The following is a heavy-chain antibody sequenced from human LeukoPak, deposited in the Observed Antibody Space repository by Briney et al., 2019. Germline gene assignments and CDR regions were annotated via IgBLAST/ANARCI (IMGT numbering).Heavy chain of an antibody. CDR1: GFTFSNAW. CDR2: IKSKSDYRTT. Sequence: GGSLRLSCAASGFTFSNAWMSWVRQAPGKGLEWVGRIKSKSDYRTTDYAAPVKGRFPISRDDSKNTLYLQMNSLKTEDTAMYYCTRVTAYYDYGMDVWGQGTTVTVSS. D-gene: IGHD2-21*02. CDR3: TRVTAYYDYGMDV. V-gene: IGHV3-15*01. J-gene: IGHJ6*02.